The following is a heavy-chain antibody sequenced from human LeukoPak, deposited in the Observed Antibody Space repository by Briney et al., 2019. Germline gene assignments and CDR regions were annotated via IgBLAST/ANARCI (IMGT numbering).Heavy chain of an antibody. Sequence: SETLSLTCTVSGGSISSGDYYWSWIRQPPGKGLEGIGYIYYSGSTNYNPSLKSRVTISVDTSKNQFSLKLSSVTAADTAVYYCARDLLYSGYDSWGQGTLVTVSS. J-gene: IGHJ5*02. V-gene: IGHV4-61*08. D-gene: IGHD5-12*01. CDR1: GGSISSGDYY. CDR2: IYYSGST. CDR3: ARDLLYSGYDS.